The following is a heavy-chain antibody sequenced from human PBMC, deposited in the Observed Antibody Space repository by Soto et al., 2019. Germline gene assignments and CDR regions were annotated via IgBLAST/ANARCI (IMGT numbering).Heavy chain of an antibody. J-gene: IGHJ2*01. V-gene: IGHV5-51*01. D-gene: IGHD5-18*01. CDR2: IYPGDSDT. CDR1: GYSFTSYW. CDR3: AGLNSELGLWIQLGLKPDWYFDL. Sequence: GESLKISCKGSGYSFTSYWIGWVRQMPGKGLEWMGIIYPGDSDTRYSPSFQGQVTISADKSISTAYLQWSSLKASDTAMYYCAGLNSELGLWIQLGLKPDWYFDLWGRGTLVTVSS.